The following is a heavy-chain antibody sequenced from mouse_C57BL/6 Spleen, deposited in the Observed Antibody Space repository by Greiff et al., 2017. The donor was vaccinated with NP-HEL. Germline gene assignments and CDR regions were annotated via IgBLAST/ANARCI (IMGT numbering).Heavy chain of an antibody. Sequence: QVQLQQPGAELVKPGASVKLSCKASGYTFTSYWMQWVKQRPGQGLEWIGEIDPSDSYTNYNQKFKGKATLTVDTSSSTAYMQLSSLTSEDSAVYYCAQPRGAMDYWGQGTSVTVSS. D-gene: IGHD6-1*01. CDR3: AQPRGAMDY. CDR2: IDPSDSYT. J-gene: IGHJ4*01. V-gene: IGHV1-50*01. CDR1: GYTFTSYW.